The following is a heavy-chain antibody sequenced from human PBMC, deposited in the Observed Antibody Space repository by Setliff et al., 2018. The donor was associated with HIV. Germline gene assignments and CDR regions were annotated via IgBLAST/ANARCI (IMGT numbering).Heavy chain of an antibody. Sequence: SETLSLTCTVSGGSVTSYYWSWIRQSPEKGLEWIGYIYHTGITNYNPSLKSRLSTSIDTSKKQFSLSLRSVTAADTAVYYCARGSWKDGAQGYFFDHWGQGTLVTVSS. D-gene: IGHD1-1*01. J-gene: IGHJ4*02. V-gene: IGHV4-59*02. CDR2: IYHTGIT. CDR1: GGSVTSYY. CDR3: ARGSWKDGAQGYFFDH.